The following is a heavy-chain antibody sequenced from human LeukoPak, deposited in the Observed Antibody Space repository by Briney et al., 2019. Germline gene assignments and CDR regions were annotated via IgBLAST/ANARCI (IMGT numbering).Heavy chain of an antibody. D-gene: IGHD1-26*01. Sequence: PGGSLRLSCSASGFTVSSKYMSWVRQAPGKGLEWVSVIYSGGRTHYADSVKGRFTISRDNPKNTLYLQMNSLRAEDTAVYYCARLGGSFDYFDYWGQGTLVTVSS. CDR3: ARLGGSFDYFDY. J-gene: IGHJ4*02. CDR2: IYSGGRT. CDR1: GFTVSSKY. V-gene: IGHV3-53*01.